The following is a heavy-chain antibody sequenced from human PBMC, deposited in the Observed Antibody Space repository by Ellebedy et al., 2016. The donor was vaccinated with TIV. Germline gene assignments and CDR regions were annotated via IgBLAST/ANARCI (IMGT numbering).Heavy chain of an antibody. Sequence: GESLKISCAASGFTFNTYGMHWVRQAPGKGLEWVAVIRFDGQKKYYADSVKGRFTISRDNSKNTLYLQMNSLRAEDTAVYYCARARDNWNLIWGQGILVTVSS. D-gene: IGHD1-1*01. CDR3: ARARDNWNLI. CDR1: GFTFNTYG. J-gene: IGHJ4*02. CDR2: IRFDGQKK. V-gene: IGHV3-33*08.